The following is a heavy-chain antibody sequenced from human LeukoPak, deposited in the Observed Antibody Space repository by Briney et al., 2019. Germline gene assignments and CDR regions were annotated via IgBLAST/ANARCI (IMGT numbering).Heavy chain of an antibody. CDR1: GFTFSGYI. Sequence: GGSLRLSCTASGFTFSGYIMNWIRQAPGKGLEWVSSFGTRSTSIYHAGSVKGRFAISRDNAKNSLYLQMNSLRAEDTALYYCAREVSEGFDFWGQGTLVTVSS. CDR3: AREVSEGFDF. J-gene: IGHJ4*02. CDR2: FGTRSTSI. V-gene: IGHV3-21*01. D-gene: IGHD3-22*01.